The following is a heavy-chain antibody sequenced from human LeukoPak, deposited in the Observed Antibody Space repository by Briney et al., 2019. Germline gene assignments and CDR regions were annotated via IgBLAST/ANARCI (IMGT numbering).Heavy chain of an antibody. CDR2: ISSSGSTI. D-gene: IGHD3-10*01. Sequence: PGGSLRLSCAAAGFTFSSYCMAWVRQAPGKGLEWVSYISSSGSTIYYADSVKGRFTISRDNAKNSLYLQMNSLRAEDTAVYYCWGFGEDYYYYGMDVWGQGTTVTVSS. V-gene: IGHV3-48*04. J-gene: IGHJ6*02. CDR3: WGFGEDYYYYGMDV. CDR1: GFTFSSYC.